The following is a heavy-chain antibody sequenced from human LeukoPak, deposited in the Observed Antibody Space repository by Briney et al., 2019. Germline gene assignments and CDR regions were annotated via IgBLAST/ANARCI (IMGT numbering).Heavy chain of an antibody. J-gene: IGHJ5*01. CDR1: GYTFTGYY. CDR2: INPNSGGT. V-gene: IGHV1-2*02. D-gene: IGHD2-2*01. CDR3: ARGRGGPAVLFNWFDP. Sequence: ASVKVFCKASGYTFTGYYMHWVRQAPGQGLEWMGWINPNSGGTNYAQKFQGRVTMTRDTSISTAYMELSRLRSDDTAVYYCARGRGGPAVLFNWFDPWGQGTLVTVSS.